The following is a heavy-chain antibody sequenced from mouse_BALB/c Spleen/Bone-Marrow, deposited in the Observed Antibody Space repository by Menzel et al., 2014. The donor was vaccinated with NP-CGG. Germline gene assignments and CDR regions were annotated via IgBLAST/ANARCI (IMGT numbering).Heavy chain of an antibody. D-gene: IGHD1-1*01. CDR2: ISSGSSST. CDR3: ARGYYYGSSHYWYFDV. J-gene: IGHJ1*01. Sequence: EVMLVESGGGLVQPGGSRKLSCVASGFTFSSFGMHRVRQAPEKGLEWVAYISSGSSSTYYADTLKGRFTISRDNPKNTLFLQMTSLRSEDTAMYYCARGYYYGSSHYWYFDVWGAGTTVTVSS. V-gene: IGHV5-17*02. CDR1: GFTFSSFG.